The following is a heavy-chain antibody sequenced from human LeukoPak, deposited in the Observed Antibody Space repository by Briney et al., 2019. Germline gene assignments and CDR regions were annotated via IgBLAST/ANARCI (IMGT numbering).Heavy chain of an antibody. CDR1: GFTFSSYW. V-gene: IGHV3-7*01. J-gene: IGHJ5*02. CDR2: IKQDGSEK. CDR3: ARGREYYYDSSGYCWFDP. D-gene: IGHD3-22*01. Sequence: PGGSLRLSCAASGFTFSSYWMSWVRQAPGKGLEWVANIKQDGSEKYYVDSVKGRFTISRDNAKNSLYLQMNSLRAEDTAVYYCARGREYYYDSSGYCWFDPWGQGTLVTVSS.